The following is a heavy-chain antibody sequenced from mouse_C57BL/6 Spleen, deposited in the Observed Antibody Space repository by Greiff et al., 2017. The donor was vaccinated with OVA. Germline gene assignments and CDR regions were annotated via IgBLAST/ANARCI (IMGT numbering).Heavy chain of an antibody. J-gene: IGHJ1*03. CDR1: GYTFTSYW. CDR2: IYPGSGST. Sequence: QVQLQQPGAELVKPGASVKMSCKASGYTFTSYWITWVKQRPGQGLEWIGDIYPGSGSTNYNEKFKSKATLTVDTSSSTAYMQLSSLTSEDSAVYSCAGGSYYDSWHFDVWGTGTTVTVSS. CDR3: AGGSYYDSWHFDV. D-gene: IGHD2-4*01. V-gene: IGHV1-55*01.